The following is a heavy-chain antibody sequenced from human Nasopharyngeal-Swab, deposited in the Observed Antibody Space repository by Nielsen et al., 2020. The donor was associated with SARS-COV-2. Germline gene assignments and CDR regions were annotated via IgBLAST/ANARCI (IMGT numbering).Heavy chain of an antibody. Sequence: ASVKVSCKASGYTFTSYAMHWVRQAPGQRLEWIGWINAGNGNTKYSQKFQGRVTITRDTSASTAYMELSSLRSEDTAVYYCARGDGDSSGWYTNGDYFDYWGQGTLVTVSS. CDR1: GYTFTSYA. V-gene: IGHV1-3*01. J-gene: IGHJ4*02. CDR3: ARGDGDSSGWYTNGDYFDY. D-gene: IGHD6-19*01. CDR2: INAGNGNT.